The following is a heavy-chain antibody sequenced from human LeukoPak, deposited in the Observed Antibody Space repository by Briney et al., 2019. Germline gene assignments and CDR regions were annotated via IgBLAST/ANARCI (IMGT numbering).Heavy chain of an antibody. Sequence: GGSLRLSCVASGFTFSNAWMSWVGQARGKGLEWVGRIKSKIDGGTTDYAAPVKGRFIISRDDPKNTLYLQMSSLRTEDTAVYYCTTNSAGPWGQGPLVTVSS. CDR1: GFTFSNAW. CDR2: IKSKIDGGTT. J-gene: IGHJ5*02. CDR3: TTNSAGP. V-gene: IGHV3-15*01. D-gene: IGHD4-11*01.